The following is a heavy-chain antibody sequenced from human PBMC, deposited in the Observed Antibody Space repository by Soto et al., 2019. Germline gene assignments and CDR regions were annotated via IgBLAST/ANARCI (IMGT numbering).Heavy chain of an antibody. CDR3: ARDASGPFDY. CDR2: IHSDGST. V-gene: IGHV3-53*01. J-gene: IGHJ4*02. D-gene: IGHD6-19*01. Sequence: GGSLRLSCSVAGFTVSDSMSWVRQAPGKGLECVSFIHSDGSTRYTDSVRGRFTISRDNSKNTLYLQMDRLRVDDTAVYFCARDASGPFDYWGQGTLVTVSS. CDR1: GFTVSDS.